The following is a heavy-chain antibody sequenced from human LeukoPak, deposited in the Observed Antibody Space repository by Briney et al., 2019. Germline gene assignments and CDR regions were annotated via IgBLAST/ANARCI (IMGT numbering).Heavy chain of an antibody. CDR1: GFTFSSYS. CDR3: AVGGGRGYSFESMGNYFDY. D-gene: IGHD3-22*01. Sequence: GGSLRLSCAASGFTFSSYSMNWVRQAPGKGLEWVSYISSSSSTIYYADSVKGRFTISRDNAKNSLYLQMNSLGAEDTALYYCAVGGGRGYSFESMGNYFDYWGQGALVTVSS. CDR2: ISSSSSTI. J-gene: IGHJ4*02. V-gene: IGHV3-48*04.